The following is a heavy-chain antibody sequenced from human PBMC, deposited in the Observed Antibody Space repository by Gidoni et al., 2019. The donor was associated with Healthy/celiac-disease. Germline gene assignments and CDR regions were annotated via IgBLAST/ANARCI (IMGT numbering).Heavy chain of an antibody. J-gene: IGHJ6*02. CDR2: ISDDGSNK. CDR3: ATRSSTYYGMDV. D-gene: IGHD2-2*01. CDR1: VFTFSSYG. Sequence: QVQLVESGGGVVQPGRSLRLSCAAPVFTFSSYGMHWVRQAPGQGLEWVEVISDDGSNKYYADSVKGRFTISRDNSKKTLYLQMNSLRAEDTAVYYCATRSSTYYGMDVWGQVTTVTVSS. V-gene: IGHV3-30*03.